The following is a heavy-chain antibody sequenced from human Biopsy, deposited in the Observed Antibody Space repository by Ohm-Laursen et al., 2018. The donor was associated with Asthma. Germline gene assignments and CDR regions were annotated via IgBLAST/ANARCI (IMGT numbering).Heavy chain of an antibody. CDR3: ARAVDYSHYYGIDV. V-gene: IGHV1-18*01. CDR2: ISVYNGNT. Sequence: ASETASCKNSGYTFNRAGITWARQAPGQVLEWMGWISVYNGNTKVAQKLQDRVSLITDTSTSTAYMELRSLRSDDTAVYFCARAVDYSHYYGIDVWGQGTTVPVS. CDR1: GYTFNRAG. D-gene: IGHD3-10*01. J-gene: IGHJ6*02.